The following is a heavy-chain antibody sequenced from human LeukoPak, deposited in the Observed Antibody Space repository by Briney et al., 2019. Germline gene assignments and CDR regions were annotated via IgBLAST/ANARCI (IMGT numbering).Heavy chain of an antibody. CDR3: ARFTTYYYGSGTYLWEAGHLDV. J-gene: IGHJ6*02. CDR1: GGSFSGYY. CDR2: INHSGST. Sequence: PSETLSLTCAVYGGSFSGYYWSWIRQPPGKGLEWIGEINHSGSTNYNPSLKSRVTISVDTSKNQFSLKLSSVTAADTAVYYCARFTTYYYGSGTYLWEAGHLDVWGQGTTVTVSS. D-gene: IGHD3-10*01. V-gene: IGHV4-34*01.